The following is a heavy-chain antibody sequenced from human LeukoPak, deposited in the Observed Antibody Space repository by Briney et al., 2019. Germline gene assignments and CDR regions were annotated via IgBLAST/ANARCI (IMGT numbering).Heavy chain of an antibody. V-gene: IGHV5-51*01. CDR2: IYPGDSDT. CDR3: ARRSYYYDSSGYYSGPHFDY. J-gene: IGHJ4*02. D-gene: IGHD3-22*01. CDR1: GYSFTSYL. Sequence: GESLKISCEGSGYSFTSYLIGWVRQMPGKGLEWMGLIYPGDSDTRYSPSFQGQVTISADKSISTAYLQWSSLKASDTAMYYCARRSYYYDSSGYYSGPHFDYWGQGTLVTVSS.